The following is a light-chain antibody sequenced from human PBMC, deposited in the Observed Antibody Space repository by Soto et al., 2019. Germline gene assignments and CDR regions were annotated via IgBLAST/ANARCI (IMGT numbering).Light chain of an antibody. CDR1: QGINNL. CDR3: QQYNSFPRT. J-gene: IGKJ5*01. CDR2: TAS. Sequence: DIQMTQSPSSLSASLGDRVTITCRASQGINNLFAWYQQKPGKAPKSLIKTASILQSGVPSRFSGSGSETDFTLTISSLQPEDFATYYCQQYNSFPRTFGQGTRLEI. V-gene: IGKV1D-16*01.